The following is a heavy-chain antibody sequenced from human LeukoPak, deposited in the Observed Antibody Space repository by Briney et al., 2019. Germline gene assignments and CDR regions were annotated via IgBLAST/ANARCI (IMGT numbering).Heavy chain of an antibody. J-gene: IGHJ3*02. CDR1: GFTFGGYT. Sequence: GGSLRLSCVASGFTFGGYTLNWVRLAPGKGLEWVSSISSSLNIYFAESVKGRFTISRDNARNLVSLQLNSLRVEDTAVYYCARDAGIVAFDIWGQGTVVTVSS. CDR2: ISSSLNI. V-gene: IGHV3-21*01. D-gene: IGHD2-15*01. CDR3: ARDAGIVAFDI.